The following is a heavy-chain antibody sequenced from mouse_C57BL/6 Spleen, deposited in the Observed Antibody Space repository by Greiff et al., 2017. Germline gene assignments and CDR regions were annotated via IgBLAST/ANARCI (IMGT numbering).Heavy chain of an antibody. CDR1: GYTFPGYW. CDR3: ARSRYDYDRGYAMDD. D-gene: IGHD2-4*01. J-gene: IGHJ4*01. V-gene: IGHV1-9*01. Sequence: VQLQESGAELMKPGASVKLSCKATGYTFPGYWIEWVKQRPGHGLAWIGEILPGSGSTNYTEKFKGEATFTADTSSNTAYMQLSSLTTEDSAIYDCARSRYDYDRGYAMDDWGQGTSGTVSS. CDR2: ILPGSGST.